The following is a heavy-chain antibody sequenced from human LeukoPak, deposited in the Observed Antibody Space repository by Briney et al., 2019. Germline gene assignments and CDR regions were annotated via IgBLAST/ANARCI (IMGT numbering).Heavy chain of an antibody. V-gene: IGHV3-7*01. CDR2: IKQDGSEK. CDR3: AREGSGILPYYYYMDV. J-gene: IGHJ6*03. CDR1: GFTFSSYW. D-gene: IGHD1-26*01. Sequence: GGSLRLSCTAPGFTFSSYWMSWVRQAPGKGLEWVANIKQDGSEKYYVDSVKGRFTISRDNAKNSLYLQMNSLRAEDTAVYYCAREGSGILPYYYYMDVWGKGTTVTISS.